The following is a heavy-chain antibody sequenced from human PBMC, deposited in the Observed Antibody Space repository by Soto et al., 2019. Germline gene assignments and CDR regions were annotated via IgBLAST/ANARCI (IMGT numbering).Heavy chain of an antibody. J-gene: IGHJ5*02. V-gene: IGHV4-59*01. D-gene: IGHD6-19*01. CDR2: IYYSGST. CDR1: GGSISSYY. Sequence: SETLSLTCTVSGGSISSYYWSWIRQPPGKGLEWIGYIYYSGSTNYNPSLKSRVTISVDTSKNQFSLKLSSVTAADTAVYYCARSRGIAVAHVWFDPWGQGTLVTVS. CDR3: ARSRGIAVAHVWFDP.